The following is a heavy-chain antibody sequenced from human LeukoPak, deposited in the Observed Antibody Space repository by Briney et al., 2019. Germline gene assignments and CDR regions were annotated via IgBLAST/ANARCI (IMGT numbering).Heavy chain of an antibody. CDR1: GGSITSYY. D-gene: IGHD1-1*01. CDR2: IYYSGST. Sequence: SETLSLTCTVSGGSITSYYWSWIRQPPGKGLEWIGYIYYSGSTNYNPSLKSRVTISVDTSKNQFSLKLSSVTAADTAVYYCARVQLERLHYYYYYMDVWGKGTTVTVSS. J-gene: IGHJ6*03. CDR3: ARVQLERLHYYYYYMDV. V-gene: IGHV4-59*01.